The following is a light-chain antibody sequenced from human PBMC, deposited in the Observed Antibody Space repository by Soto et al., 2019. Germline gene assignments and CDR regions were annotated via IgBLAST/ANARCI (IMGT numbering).Light chain of an antibody. Sequence: QSVLTQPPSVSGAPGQRVTISCTGSSSNIGAGYDVHWYQQLPGIAPKLLIYANVNRPSGVPDRFSGSKSGTSASLAITGLQPEDEADYYCQSYDSSLRGVFGTGTKVTVL. CDR1: SSNIGAGYD. V-gene: IGLV1-40*01. CDR2: ANV. CDR3: QSYDSSLRGV. J-gene: IGLJ1*01.